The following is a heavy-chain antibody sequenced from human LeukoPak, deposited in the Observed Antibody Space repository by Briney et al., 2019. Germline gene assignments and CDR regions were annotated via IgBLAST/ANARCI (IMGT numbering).Heavy chain of an antibody. V-gene: IGHV1-2*06. Sequence: GASVKVSCKASGYTFTGYYMHWVRQAPGQGLEWMGRINPNSGGTNYAQKFQGRVTMTRDTSISTAYMELSRLRSDDTAVYYCARDIGSSSWHLDYWGQGTLVTVSS. J-gene: IGHJ4*02. CDR1: GYTFTGYY. CDR2: INPNSGGT. D-gene: IGHD6-13*01. CDR3: ARDIGSSSWHLDY.